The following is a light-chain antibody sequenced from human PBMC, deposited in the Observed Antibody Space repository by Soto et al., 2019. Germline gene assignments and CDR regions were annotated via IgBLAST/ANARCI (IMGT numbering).Light chain of an antibody. CDR3: QKYSSVPA. J-gene: IGKJ3*01. CDR1: QGIRNF. V-gene: IGKV1-27*01. CDR2: AAS. Sequence: DIQMTQSPASLSASVGDRVTITCRASQGIRNFVARYQQKPGKAPKLLIYAASTFQSGVPSRFSGSGSGTDFTVTINRVQPEDGATFSCQKYSSVPAFGPGTKVEI.